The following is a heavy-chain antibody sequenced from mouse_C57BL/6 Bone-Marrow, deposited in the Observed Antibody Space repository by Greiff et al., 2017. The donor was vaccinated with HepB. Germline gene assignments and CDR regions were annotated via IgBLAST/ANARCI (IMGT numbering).Heavy chain of an antibody. CDR2: INPSTGGT. J-gene: IGHJ3*01. CDR1: GYSFTGYY. V-gene: IGHV1-42*01. Sequence: VQLQQSGPELVKPGASVKISCKASGYSFTGYYMNWVKQSPEKSLEWIGEINPSTGGTTYNQKFKAKATLTVDKSSSTAYMQLKSLTSEDSAVYYCARRDYDYGGFAYWGQGTLVTVSA. CDR3: ARRDYDYGGFAY. D-gene: IGHD2-4*01.